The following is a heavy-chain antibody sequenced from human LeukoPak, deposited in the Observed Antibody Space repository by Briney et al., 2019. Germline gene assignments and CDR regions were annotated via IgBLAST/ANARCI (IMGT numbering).Heavy chain of an antibody. V-gene: IGHV3-66*01. CDR1: GFTVSSNY. D-gene: IGHD5-18*01. CDR2: IYSGGST. J-gene: IGHJ4*02. CDR3: ASNVDTAMVGGDYYFDY. Sequence: GGSLRLSCAASGFTVSSNYMSWVRQAPGKGLEWVSVIYSGGSTYYVDSVKGRFTISRDNSKNTLYLQMNSLRAEDTAVYYCASNVDTAMVGGDYYFDYWGQGTLVTVSS.